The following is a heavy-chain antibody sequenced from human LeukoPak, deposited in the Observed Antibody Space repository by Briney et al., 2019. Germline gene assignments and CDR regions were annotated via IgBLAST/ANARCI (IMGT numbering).Heavy chain of an antibody. CDR2: INAGNGNA. CDR3: ARVPAGAYYDFWSGPLGFDY. CDR1: GYTFTSYA. Sequence: GASVKVSCKASGYTFTSYAMHWVRQAPGQRLEWMGWINAGNGNAKYSQKFQGRVTITRDTSASTAYMELSSLRSEDTAVYYCARVPAGAYYDFWSGPLGFDYRGQGTLVTVSS. J-gene: IGHJ4*02. V-gene: IGHV1-3*01. D-gene: IGHD3-3*01.